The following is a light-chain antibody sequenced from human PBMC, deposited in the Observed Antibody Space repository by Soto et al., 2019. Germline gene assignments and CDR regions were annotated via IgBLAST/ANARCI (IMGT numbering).Light chain of an antibody. V-gene: IGKV3-20*01. Sequence: EIVLSQSPGTLSLSPGERATLSCRASHSFSNNYLAWYRQKPGQAPRLLIYGASNRATGIPDRFSGSGSGTDFTLTISRLEPEDFAVYYCQQYGSSGTFGQGTKVDI. CDR1: HSFSNNY. J-gene: IGKJ1*01. CDR2: GAS. CDR3: QQYGSSGT.